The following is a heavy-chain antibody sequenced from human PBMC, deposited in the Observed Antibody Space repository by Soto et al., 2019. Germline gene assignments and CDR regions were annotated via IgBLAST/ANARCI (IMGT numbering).Heavy chain of an antibody. Sequence: SVKVSCKASGGTFSSYAISWVRQAPGQGLEWMGGIIPIFGTANYAQKFQGRVTITADESTSTAYMELSSLRSEDTAVYYCARGGTMIVVVPNWFDPWGQGTLVTV. D-gene: IGHD3-22*01. J-gene: IGHJ5*02. CDR1: GGTFSSYA. CDR3: ARGGTMIVVVPNWFDP. CDR2: IIPIFGTA. V-gene: IGHV1-69*13.